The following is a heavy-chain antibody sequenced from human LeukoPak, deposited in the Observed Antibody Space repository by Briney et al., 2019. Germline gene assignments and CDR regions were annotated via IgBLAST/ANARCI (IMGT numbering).Heavy chain of an antibody. V-gene: IGHV3-73*01. CDR2: IRSKANSYAT. Sequence: GGSLRLSCAASGFTFSGSAMHWVRQASGKGLEWVGRIRSKANSYATAYAASVKGRFTISRDNSKNTLYLQMNSLRAEDTAVYYCARESHDAFDIWGQGTMVTVSS. CDR1: GFTFSGSA. CDR3: ARESHDAFDI. J-gene: IGHJ3*02.